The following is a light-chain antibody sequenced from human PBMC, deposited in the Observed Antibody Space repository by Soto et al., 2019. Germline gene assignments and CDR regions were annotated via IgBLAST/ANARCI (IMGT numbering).Light chain of an antibody. Sequence: DIQMTQSPSTLSASVGDRVTIACRASQSISTWLAWYQQKPGKAPKLLIYKASILESGVPSRFSGSGSGTDFTLTISSLQPEDFATYYCQQFNSYCTFGQGTRLEIK. CDR2: KAS. J-gene: IGKJ5*01. CDR3: QQFNSYCT. V-gene: IGKV1-5*03. CDR1: QSISTW.